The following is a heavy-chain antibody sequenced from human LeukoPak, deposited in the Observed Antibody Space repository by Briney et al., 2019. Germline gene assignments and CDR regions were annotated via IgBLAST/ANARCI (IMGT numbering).Heavy chain of an antibody. J-gene: IGHJ4*02. V-gene: IGHV4-39*01. CDR2: IYYSGST. CDR1: GGSISSSSYY. D-gene: IGHD3-10*01. Sequence: PSETLSLTCTVSGGSISSSSYYWGWLRQPPGKGLEWIGSIYYSGSTYYNPSLKSRVTISVDTSKNQFSLKLSSVTAADTAVYYCARRNYYGSGSEYFDYWGQGTLVTVSS. CDR3: ARRNYYGSGSEYFDY.